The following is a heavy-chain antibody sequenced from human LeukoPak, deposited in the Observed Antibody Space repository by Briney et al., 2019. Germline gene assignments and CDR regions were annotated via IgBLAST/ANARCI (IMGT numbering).Heavy chain of an antibody. J-gene: IGHJ4*02. D-gene: IGHD1-26*01. CDR2: INHSGST. V-gene: IGHV4-34*01. Sequence: SETLSLTCTVSGGSISSYYWSWIRQPAGKGLEWIGEINHSGSTNYNPSLKSRVTISVDTSKNQFSLKLSSVTAADTAVYYCARGGSYLRRRFDYWGQGTLVTVSS. CDR1: GGSISSYY. CDR3: ARGGSYLRRRFDY.